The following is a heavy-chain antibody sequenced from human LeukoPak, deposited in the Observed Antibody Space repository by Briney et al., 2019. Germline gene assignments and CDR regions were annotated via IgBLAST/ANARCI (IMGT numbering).Heavy chain of an antibody. V-gene: IGHV4-34*01. D-gene: IGHD6-13*01. CDR1: GGSFSGYY. J-gene: IGHJ6*03. CDR2: INHSGST. Sequence: SETLSLTCAVYGGSFSGYYWSWIRQPPGKGLEWIGEINHSGSTNYNPSLKSRVTISVDTSKNQFSLKLSSVTAADTAVYYCARGRGSSWYYYYMDVWGKGTTVTISS. CDR3: ARGRGSSWYYYYMDV.